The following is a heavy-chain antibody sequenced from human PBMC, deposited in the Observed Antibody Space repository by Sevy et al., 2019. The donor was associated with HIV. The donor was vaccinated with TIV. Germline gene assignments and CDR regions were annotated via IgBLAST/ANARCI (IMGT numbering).Heavy chain of an antibody. V-gene: IGHV3-23*01. CDR2: SSESGTKT. J-gene: IGHJ6*03. CDR3: ARSSGAGEAYYYYYFYMDV. D-gene: IGHD4-17*01. Sequence: GGSLRLSCAASGFTLNTFAMSWVRQAPGKGLEWVSSSSESGTKTYYADSVKGRLTISRDNSKNTLYLRMNSLRAEETAIYYCARSSGAGEAYYYYYFYMDVWGKGATVTVSS. CDR1: GFTLNTFA.